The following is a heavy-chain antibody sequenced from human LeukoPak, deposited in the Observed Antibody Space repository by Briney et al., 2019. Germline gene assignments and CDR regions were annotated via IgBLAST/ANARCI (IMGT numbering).Heavy chain of an antibody. J-gene: IGHJ3*02. D-gene: IGHD1-26*01. CDR2: IWYDGSNK. CDR3: ASGLEWELPRYLVGDAFDT. V-gene: IGHV3-33*01. CDR1: GFTFSSYG. Sequence: GGSLRLSCAASGFTFSSYGMHWVRQAPGKGLEWVAVIWYDGSNKYYADSVKGRFTISRDNSKNTLYLQMNSLRAEDTAVYYCASGLEWELPRYLVGDAFDTWGQGTMVTVSS.